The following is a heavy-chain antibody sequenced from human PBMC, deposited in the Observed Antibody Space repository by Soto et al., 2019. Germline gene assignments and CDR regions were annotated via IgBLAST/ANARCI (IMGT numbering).Heavy chain of an antibody. CDR3: ARAPTWTNNWFDP. V-gene: IGHV4-30-4*01. J-gene: IGHJ5*02. D-gene: IGHD3-3*01. CDR2: IYYSGST. Sequence: QVQLQESGPGLVKPSQTLSLTCTVSGGSISSGDYYWSWIRQPPGKGLEWIGYIYYSGSTYYNPSLKGRVTISVDTSKNQFSLKLSSVTAADTAVYYCARAPTWTNNWFDPWGQGTLVTVSS. CDR1: GGSISSGDYY.